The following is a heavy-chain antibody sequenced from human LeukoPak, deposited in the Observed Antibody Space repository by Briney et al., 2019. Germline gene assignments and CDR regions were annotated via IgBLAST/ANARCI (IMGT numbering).Heavy chain of an antibody. D-gene: IGHD3-16*01. Sequence: GGSLRLSCAASGLSVGSNYWSWVRQAPGKGLEWVSIIYSGGSTEYADSVKGRFTISRDNARNTLYLQMNSLRAEDTAVYYCAKGLGRLGYWGQGTLVTVSS. CDR2: IYSGGST. J-gene: IGHJ4*02. CDR3: AKGLGRLGY. V-gene: IGHV3-53*01. CDR1: GLSVGSNY.